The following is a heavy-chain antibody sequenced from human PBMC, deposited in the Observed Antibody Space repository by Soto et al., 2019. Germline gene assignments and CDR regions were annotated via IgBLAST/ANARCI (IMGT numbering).Heavy chain of an antibody. CDR3: ARWTGTLLGYYYGMDV. CDR2: ISGRGGST. V-gene: IGHV3-23*01. J-gene: IGHJ6*02. Sequence: GGSRRLACAASGFTFSSYAMGWVRQAPGKGRGWVGAISGRGGSTYYAGSVKGRFTISSDTSKNPMYLQMNSLRAEDTAVYYCARWTGTLLGYYYGMDVWGQGTTVTVSS. D-gene: IGHD3-16*01. CDR1: GFTFSSYA.